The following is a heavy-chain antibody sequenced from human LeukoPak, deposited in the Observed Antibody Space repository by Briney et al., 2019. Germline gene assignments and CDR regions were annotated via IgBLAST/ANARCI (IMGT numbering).Heavy chain of an antibody. J-gene: IGHJ4*02. Sequence: SQTLSLTCTVSGGSISSSSYYWGWIRRPPGKGLEWIGSIYYSGSTYYNPSLKSRVTISVDTSKNQFSLKLSSVTAADTAVYYCALQLWFGELLSDYWGQGTLVTVSS. D-gene: IGHD3-10*01. CDR3: ALQLWFGELLSDY. CDR2: IYYSGST. V-gene: IGHV4-39*01. CDR1: GGSISSSSYY.